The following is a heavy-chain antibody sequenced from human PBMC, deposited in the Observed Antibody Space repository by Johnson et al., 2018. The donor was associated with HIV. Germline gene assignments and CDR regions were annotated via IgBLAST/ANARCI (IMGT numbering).Heavy chain of an antibody. Sequence: VQLLESGGGVVQPGRSLRLSCAASGFTFSSYAMHWVRQAPGKGLEWVAVISYDGSNKYYADSVKGRFTISRDNAKNSLYLQMNSLRAEDTAVYYCAREKIKGYAFDIWGQGTMVTVSS. CDR3: AREKIKGYAFDI. J-gene: IGHJ3*02. CDR1: GFTFSSYA. V-gene: IGHV3-30-3*01. D-gene: IGHD3-16*01. CDR2: ISYDGSNK.